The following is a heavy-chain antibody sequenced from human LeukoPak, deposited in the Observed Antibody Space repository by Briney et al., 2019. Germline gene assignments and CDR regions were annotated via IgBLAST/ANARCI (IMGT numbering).Heavy chain of an antibody. CDR1: GGSFSGYY. J-gene: IGHJ4*02. Sequence: PSETLSLTCAVYGGSFSGYYWSWIRQPPGKGLEWIGEINHSGSTNYNPSLKSRVTISVDTSKNQFSLKLSSVTAADTAVYYCAVIPHRDSSSWYSDYWGQGTLVTVSS. CDR3: AVIPHRDSSSWYSDY. CDR2: INHSGST. D-gene: IGHD6-13*01. V-gene: IGHV4-34*01.